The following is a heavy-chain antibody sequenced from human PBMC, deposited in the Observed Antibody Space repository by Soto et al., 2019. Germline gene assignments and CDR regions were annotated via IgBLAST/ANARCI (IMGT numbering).Heavy chain of an antibody. CDR3: ARGRRTFCGGDCYHYDY. V-gene: IGHV1-3*01. D-gene: IGHD2-21*02. J-gene: IGHJ4*02. Sequence: ASVKVSCKASGYTFTSYAMHWVRQAPGQRLEWMGWMNAGNGNTKYSQKFQGRVTITRDTSASTAYMELSSLRSEDTAVYYCARGRRTFCGGDCYHYDYWGQGTLVTVSS. CDR1: GYTFTSYA. CDR2: MNAGNGNT.